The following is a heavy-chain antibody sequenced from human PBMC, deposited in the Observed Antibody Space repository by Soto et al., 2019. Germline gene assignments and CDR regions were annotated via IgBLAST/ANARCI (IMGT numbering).Heavy chain of an antibody. V-gene: IGHV1-8*01. CDR3: AREISYGSGTRTVDYFDY. CDR1: GYTFTSYD. J-gene: IGHJ4*02. CDR2: MNPNSGNT. Sequence: GASVKVSCKASGYTFTSYDINWVRPATGQGLEWMGWMNPNSGNTGYAQKFQGRVTMTRNTSISTAYMELSSLRSEDTAVYYCAREISYGSGTRTVDYFDYWGQGTLVTVSS. D-gene: IGHD3-10*01.